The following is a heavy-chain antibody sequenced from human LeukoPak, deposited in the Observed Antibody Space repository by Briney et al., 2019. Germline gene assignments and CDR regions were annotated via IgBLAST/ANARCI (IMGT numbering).Heavy chain of an antibody. J-gene: IGHJ5*02. CDR3: ARAKPGGNWFDP. D-gene: IGHD3-16*01. Sequence: GGSLRLSCAASGFTFRTYWTHWVRQAPGKGLLWVSRINTDGSGTIYADSVKGRSTISRDNANNTLYLQMNSLRAEDTALYYCARAKPGGNWFDPWGQGTLVTVSS. CDR1: GFTFRTYW. V-gene: IGHV3-74*01. CDR2: INTDGSGT.